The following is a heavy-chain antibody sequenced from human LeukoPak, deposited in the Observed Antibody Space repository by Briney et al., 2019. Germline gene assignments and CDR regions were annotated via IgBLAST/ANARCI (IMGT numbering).Heavy chain of an antibody. V-gene: IGHV1-8*02. CDR1: GYTFTSYD. J-gene: IGHJ5*02. CDR2: MNPNSGNT. Sequence: ASVKVSCKASGYTFTSYDINWVRQATGQGLEWMGWMNPNSGNTGYAQKFQGRVTMAEDTSTDTAYMELSSLRSEDTAVYYCATDLDYGDYVKHHWGQGTLVTVSS. D-gene: IGHD4-17*01. CDR3: ATDLDYGDYVKHH.